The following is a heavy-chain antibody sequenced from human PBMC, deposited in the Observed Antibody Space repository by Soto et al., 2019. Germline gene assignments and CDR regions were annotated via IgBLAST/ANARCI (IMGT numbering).Heavy chain of an antibody. V-gene: IGHV3-74*01. D-gene: IGHD3-9*01. CDR2: INTDGSST. Sequence: EVRLVESGGGLVQPGGSLRLSCEDSGFSFSSYWMHWVRQGPGKGLVWVSRINTDGSSTNYADSVKGRFTISRDNAKNTVYLQMNSLRAEDTAVYYCARSPGGYYIDWGQGTMVTVSS. CDR3: ARSPGGYYID. CDR1: GFSFSSYW. J-gene: IGHJ3*01.